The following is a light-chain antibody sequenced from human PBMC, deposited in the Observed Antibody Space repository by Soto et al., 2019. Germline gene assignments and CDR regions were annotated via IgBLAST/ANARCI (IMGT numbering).Light chain of an antibody. CDR3: SSYTSSSTPYWV. Sequence: QSALTQPASVSGPPGQSITISCTGTSSDVGGYNYVSWYQQHPGKAPKLMIYEVSNRPSGVSNRFSGSKSGNTASLTISGLQAEDEADYYCSSYTSSSTPYWVFGGGTKLTVL. V-gene: IGLV2-14*01. J-gene: IGLJ3*02. CDR2: EVS. CDR1: SSDVGGYNY.